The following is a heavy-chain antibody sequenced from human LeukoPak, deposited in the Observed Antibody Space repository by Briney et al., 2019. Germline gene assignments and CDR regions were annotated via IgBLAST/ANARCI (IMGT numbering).Heavy chain of an antibody. D-gene: IGHD2-15*01. V-gene: IGHV3-21*01. CDR3: ARDREPRYCSGGSCPPEGFDS. Sequence: GGSLRLSCAASGFSFSSYYVNWVRQAPGKGLEWVSCISSSSTYIYYADSVRGRFTISRDNAKNSLYLQMNSLRAEDTAVYYCARDREPRYCSGGSCPPEGFDSWGQGTLVTVSS. CDR1: GFSFSSYY. CDR2: ISSSSTYI. J-gene: IGHJ5*01.